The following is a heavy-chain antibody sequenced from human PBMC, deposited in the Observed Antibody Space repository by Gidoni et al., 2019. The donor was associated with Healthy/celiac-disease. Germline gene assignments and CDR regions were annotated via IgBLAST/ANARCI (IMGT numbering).Heavy chain of an antibody. J-gene: IGHJ4*02. CDR1: GFTFSSYR. CDR2: ISSSSSDI. CDR3: ARDPYCSSTSCYPFDY. D-gene: IGHD2-2*01. V-gene: IGHV3-21*01. Sequence: EVQLVESGGGLVKPGGSLRLSCAASGFTFSSYRLNWVRQAPGKGLEWVSSISSSSSDIYYADSVKGRFTISRDNAKNSLYLQMNSLRAEDTAVYYCARDPYCSSTSCYPFDYWGQGTLVTVSS.